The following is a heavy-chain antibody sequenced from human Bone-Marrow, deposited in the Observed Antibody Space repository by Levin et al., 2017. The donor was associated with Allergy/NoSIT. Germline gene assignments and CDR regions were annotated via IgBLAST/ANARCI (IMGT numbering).Heavy chain of an antibody. V-gene: IGHV3-30*18. CDR2: ISYDGSNK. D-gene: IGHD6-13*01. CDR1: GFSFSTSG. J-gene: IGHJ4*02. CDR3: AKALSRIAAGPEY. Sequence: LSLPCAASGFSFSTSGMHWVRQAPGKGLEWVAVISYDGSNKYYADSVKGRFTISRDNSKNTLYLQVNSLRPEDTAVYYCAKALSRIAAGPEYCGQGTLVTVAS.